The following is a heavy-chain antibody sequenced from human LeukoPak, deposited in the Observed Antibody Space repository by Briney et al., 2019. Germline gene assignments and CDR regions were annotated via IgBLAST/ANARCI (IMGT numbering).Heavy chain of an antibody. CDR2: ISAYNGNT. CDR3: ARATVTTKKVDY. V-gene: IGHV1-18*01. D-gene: IGHD4-17*01. CDR1: GYTFTSYG. J-gene: IGHJ4*02. Sequence: ASVKVSCKASGYTFTSYGISWVRQAPGQGLEWMGWISAYNGNTNYAQKLQGRVTMTTDTSTSTAYMELRSPRSDDTAVYYCARATVTTKKVDYWGQGTLVTVSS.